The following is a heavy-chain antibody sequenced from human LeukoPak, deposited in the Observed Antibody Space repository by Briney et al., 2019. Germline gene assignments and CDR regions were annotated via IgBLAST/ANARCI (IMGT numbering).Heavy chain of an antibody. Sequence: SGTLSLTCTVSGGSISSYYWSWIRQPPGEGLEWIGYIYYRGSTNYSPSLKSRVTISVDTSKNQFSLKLSSVTAADTAVYYCARHYDIDPFDYWGQGTLVTVSS. V-gene: IGHV4-59*01. D-gene: IGHD3-9*01. CDR2: IYYRGST. CDR1: GGSISSYY. J-gene: IGHJ4*02. CDR3: ARHYDIDPFDY.